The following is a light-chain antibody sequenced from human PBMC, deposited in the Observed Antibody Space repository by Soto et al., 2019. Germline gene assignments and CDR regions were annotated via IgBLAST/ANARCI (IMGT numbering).Light chain of an antibody. V-gene: IGKV3-20*01. J-gene: IGKJ2*01. Sequence: EIVLTQSPGILSLSPGERATLFCRASQSVSSSYLAWYQQKRGQAPRLLIYGASRRATDIPDRFSGSGSGTDFTLTISRLEPEDIAVYYCQQYGSSPPRYTFGQGTKLDI. CDR2: GAS. CDR3: QQYGSSPPRYT. CDR1: QSVSSSY.